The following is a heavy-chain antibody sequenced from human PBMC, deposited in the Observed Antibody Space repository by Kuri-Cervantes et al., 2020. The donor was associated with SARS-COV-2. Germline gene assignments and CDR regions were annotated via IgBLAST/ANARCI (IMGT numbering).Heavy chain of an antibody. V-gene: IGHV3-30*18. D-gene: IGHD6-13*01. Sequence: GESLKISCAASGFTFSTYRMHWVRQAPGKGLEWVSVISFDESDKDYADSVKGRFTISRDNSKNTLYLQMNSLRAEDTAVYYCAKDHGPYSRATAHYGLDVWGQGTTVTVSS. CDR1: GFTFSTYR. CDR2: ISFDESDK. J-gene: IGHJ6*02. CDR3: AKDHGPYSRATAHYGLDV.